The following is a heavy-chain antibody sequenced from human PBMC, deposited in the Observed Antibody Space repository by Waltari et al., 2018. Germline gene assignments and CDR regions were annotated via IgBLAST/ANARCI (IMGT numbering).Heavy chain of an antibody. CDR1: GYTFTGYY. CDR3: ARGREVMDY. V-gene: IGHV1-2*05. Sequence: QVQLLQAGAEVKKPGASVKVSCKAAGYTFTGYYMHWVRQAPGHGVKWMGRINPNSGGTSYAQKFTGRVDMTRDTFISKAYMVLSRVRSDDTGVYCCARGREVMDYWGQGTMVTVSS. J-gene: IGHJ4*02. D-gene: IGHD1-26*01. CDR2: INPNSGGT.